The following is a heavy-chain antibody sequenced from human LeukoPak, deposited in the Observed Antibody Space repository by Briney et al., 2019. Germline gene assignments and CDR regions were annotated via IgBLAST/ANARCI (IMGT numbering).Heavy chain of an antibody. V-gene: IGHV4-38-2*02. J-gene: IGHJ6*03. CDR2: IYHSGST. CDR1: GYSISSGYY. CDR3: ARVGGDYSYYYMDV. Sequence: SETLSLTCTVSGYSISSGYYWGWIRQPPGKGLEWIGSIYHSGSTYYNPSLKSRVTISVDTSKNQFSLKLSSVTAADTAVYYCARVGGDYSYYYMDVCGKGTSVTVSS. D-gene: IGHD2-21*01.